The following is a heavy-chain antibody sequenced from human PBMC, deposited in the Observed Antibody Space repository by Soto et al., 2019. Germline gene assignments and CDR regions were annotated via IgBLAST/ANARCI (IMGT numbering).Heavy chain of an antibody. CDR2: IDRNGDFV. D-gene: IGHD6-19*01. CDR1: GFSFSVYY. J-gene: IGHJ3*01. Sequence: QVQLVESGGGLVKPGGSLRLSCAASGFSFSVYYMAWVRQAPGSGLEWISSIDRNGDFVYYADSVKGRFTISRDYAKSSLYLQMDSLRDEDTAVYYCVRDRAGTRDFPHNTFDLWGQGTMVTVAS. CDR3: VRDRAGTRDFPHNTFDL. V-gene: IGHV3-11*01.